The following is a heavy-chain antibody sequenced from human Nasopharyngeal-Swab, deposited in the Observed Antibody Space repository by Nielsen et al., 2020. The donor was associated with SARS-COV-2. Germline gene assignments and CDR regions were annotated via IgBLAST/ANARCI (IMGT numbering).Heavy chain of an antibody. CDR3: AKFREGR. J-gene: IGHJ4*02. Sequence: GGSLRLSCAASGFTFSSYAMSWVRQGPGKGLEWVSALSAPGNPYYADSVKGRFTISRDSSQNTLYLQMNSLRADDTAVYYCAKFREGRWGQGTLVTVSS. V-gene: IGHV3-23*01. CDR2: LSAPGNP. CDR1: GFTFSSYA.